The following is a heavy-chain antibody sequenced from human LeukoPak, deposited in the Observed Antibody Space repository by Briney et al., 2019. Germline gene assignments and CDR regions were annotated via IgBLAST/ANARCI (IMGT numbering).Heavy chain of an antibody. CDR1: GYTFTSYG. CDR3: VRGGAFITGTTLGNDP. V-gene: IGHV1-18*01. Sequence: ASVKVSCKASGYTFTSYGISWVRQAPGQGLEWMGWISAYNGNTNYAQKLQGRVTMTTDTSTSTAYVELRSLRSDDTAVYYCVRGGAFITGTTLGNDPWGQGTLVTVSS. J-gene: IGHJ5*02. D-gene: IGHD1-7*01. CDR2: ISAYNGNT.